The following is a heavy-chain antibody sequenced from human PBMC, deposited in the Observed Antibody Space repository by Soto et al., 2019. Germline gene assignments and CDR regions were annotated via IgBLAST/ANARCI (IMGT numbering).Heavy chain of an antibody. V-gene: IGHV4-59*01. CDR2: VYHIGSTTST. D-gene: IGHD2-15*01. CDR3: AKYRRTDAEGYTFDY. Sequence: SETLSLTCSVSGDSISGYSWSWIRQSPGKGLQWIGYVYHIGSTTSTNYNPSLSGRVTISVDMSQNQFSLQMYSATAADTAVYFCAKYRRTDAEGYTFDYWGQGALVTVSS. CDR1: GDSISGYS. J-gene: IGHJ4*02.